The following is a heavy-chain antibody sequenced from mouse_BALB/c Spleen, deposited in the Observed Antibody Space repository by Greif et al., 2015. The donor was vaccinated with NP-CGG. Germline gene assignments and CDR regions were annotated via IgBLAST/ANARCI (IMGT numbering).Heavy chain of an antibody. Sequence: DVKLVESGGDLVKPGGSLRLSCAASGFTFSSYGMSWVRQTPDKRLEWVATISSGGSYTYYPDSVKGRFTISRDNAKNTLYLQMSSLKSEDTAMYYCARHDYYGSSDYAMDYWGQGTSVTVSS. CDR1: GFTFSSYG. J-gene: IGHJ4*01. D-gene: IGHD1-1*01. V-gene: IGHV5-6*02. CDR3: ARHDYYGSSDYAMDY. CDR2: ISSGGSYT.